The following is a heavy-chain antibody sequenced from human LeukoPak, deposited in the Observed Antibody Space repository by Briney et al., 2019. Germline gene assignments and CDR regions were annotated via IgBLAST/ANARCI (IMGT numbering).Heavy chain of an antibody. D-gene: IGHD3-22*01. V-gene: IGHV4-59*01. CDR3: AGGLKSIAGDSSGYFLDYYYYMDV. Sequence: GSLRLSCAASGFTLSSCALSWVRQAPGKGLEWVWDIYDSGSTNYNPAPMRRGTISADTTKKQSSLMLSTVTAADTAVDYYAGGLKSIAGDSSGYFLDYYYYMDVWGKGTTVTVSS. CDR2: IYDSGST. CDR1: GFTLSSCA. J-gene: IGHJ6*03.